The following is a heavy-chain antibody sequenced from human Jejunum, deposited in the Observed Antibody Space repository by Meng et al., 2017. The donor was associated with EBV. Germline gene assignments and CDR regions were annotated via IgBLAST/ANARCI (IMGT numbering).Heavy chain of an antibody. CDR1: GGSISSSSYY. Sequence: QLQLPESGPGLVKPSETLSLTCTVSGGSISSSSYYWGWIRQPPGKGLEWIGTYYNSGSTYYNPSLKSRVTISVDISKNQFSLKLISVTAADTAAYYCARQGPSGRTFDYWGQGTLVTVSS. V-gene: IGHV4-39*01. CDR3: ARQGPSGRTFDY. D-gene: IGHD1-26*01. J-gene: IGHJ4*02. CDR2: YYNSGST.